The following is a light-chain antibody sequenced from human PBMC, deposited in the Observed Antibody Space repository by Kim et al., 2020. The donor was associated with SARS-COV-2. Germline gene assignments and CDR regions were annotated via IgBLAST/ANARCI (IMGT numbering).Light chain of an antibody. CDR1: QSVSCN. CDR2: GAS. V-gene: IGKV3-15*01. Sequence: VPPGKRDTLSCRASQSVSCNLAWSEQKPGQAPSLLIYGASTRATGMPARFGGSGSGTEFTLTMSSLQSEDFAVYYCQQYKNWPRTFCQGTKVDIK. CDR3: QQYKNWPRT. J-gene: IGKJ1*01.